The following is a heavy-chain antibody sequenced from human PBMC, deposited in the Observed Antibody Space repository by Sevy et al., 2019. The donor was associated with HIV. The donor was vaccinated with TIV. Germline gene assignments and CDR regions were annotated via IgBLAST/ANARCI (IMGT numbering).Heavy chain of an antibody. CDR3: AKGATVTASTTQRDYYYYMDV. V-gene: IGHV3-30*02. D-gene: IGHD4-4*01. CDR1: GFTFSFHG. CDR2: TQYDGNNK. J-gene: IGHJ6*03. Sequence: GGSLRLSCAASGFTFSFHGMYWVRQAPGKGLEWVAYTQYDGNNKYYADSVKGRFTISRDNSKNTLYLQMNSLRPDDTAVYYCAKGATVTASTTQRDYYYYMDVWGKGTTVTVSS.